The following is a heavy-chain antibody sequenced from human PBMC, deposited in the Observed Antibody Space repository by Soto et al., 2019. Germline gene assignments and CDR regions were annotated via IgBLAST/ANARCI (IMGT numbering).Heavy chain of an antibody. V-gene: IGHV1-69*02. D-gene: IGHD2-2*01. J-gene: IGHJ4*02. CDR1: GGTFSSYT. CDR3: ARRDGPAAMPATVDY. Sequence: GASVKVSCKASGGTFSSYTISWVRQAPGQGLEWMGRIIPILGIANYAQKFQGRVTITADKSTSTAYMELSSLRSEDTAVYYCARRDGPAAMPATVDYWGQGTLVTVSS. CDR2: IIPILGIA.